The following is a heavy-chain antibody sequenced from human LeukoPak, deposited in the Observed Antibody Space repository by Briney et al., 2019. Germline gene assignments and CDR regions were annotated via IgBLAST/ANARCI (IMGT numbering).Heavy chain of an antibody. J-gene: IGHJ4*02. CDR2: IYHSGST. CDR3: ARVSGDGSYFDY. Sequence: PSETLSLTCAGSVGSISSGGYSWSWIRQPPGKGLECIGYIYHSGSTYYNPSLKSRVTISVDRSKNQFSLKLSSVTAADTAVYYCARVSGDGSYFDYWGQGTLVTVSS. CDR1: VGSISSGGYS. D-gene: IGHD4-17*01. V-gene: IGHV4-30-2*01.